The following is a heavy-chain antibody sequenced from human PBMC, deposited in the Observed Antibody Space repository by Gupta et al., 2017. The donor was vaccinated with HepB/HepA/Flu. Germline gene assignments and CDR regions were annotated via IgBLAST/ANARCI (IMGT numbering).Heavy chain of an antibody. V-gene: IGHV1-2*02. CDR3: TRNYNGLGL. CDR1: GYTFTAFS. CDR2: VNPNTGAT. D-gene: IGHD3-10*01. J-gene: IGHJ4*02. Sequence: QVQLVQSGAEVKKPGASIMVSCKSSGYTFTAFSVHWVRQATGQGLEWMGWVNPNTGATNYAQTFQGRVTMTSDTSISTAYMELSSLKSDDTAIYYGTRNYNGLGLWGQGSLITVSS.